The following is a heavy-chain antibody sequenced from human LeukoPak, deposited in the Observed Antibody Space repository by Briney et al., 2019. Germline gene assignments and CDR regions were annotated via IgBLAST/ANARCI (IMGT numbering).Heavy chain of an antibody. D-gene: IGHD1-26*01. Sequence: SETLSLTCAVYGGSFSGYYWSWIRQPPGKGLEWIGEINHSGSTNYNPSLKSRVTISVDTSKNQFSLKLSSVTAADTAVYYCARGLSGSYWEGWDYWGQGTPVTVSS. CDR1: GGSFSGYY. CDR3: ARGLSGSYWEGWDY. J-gene: IGHJ4*02. V-gene: IGHV4-34*01. CDR2: INHSGST.